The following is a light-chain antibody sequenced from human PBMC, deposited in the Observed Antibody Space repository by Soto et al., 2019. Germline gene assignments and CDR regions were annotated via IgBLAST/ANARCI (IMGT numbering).Light chain of an antibody. CDR2: EVT. Sequence: QSVLTQPASVSGSPGQSIAISCTGTISDVGAYNLVSWYQQHPGKAPKAVIYEVTKRPAGVSGRFSGSKSGNTASLTISGLQAEDEADYYCCSYAGGSALVFGGGTKVTVL. J-gene: IGLJ3*02. V-gene: IGLV2-23*02. CDR1: ISDVGAYNL. CDR3: CSYAGGSALV.